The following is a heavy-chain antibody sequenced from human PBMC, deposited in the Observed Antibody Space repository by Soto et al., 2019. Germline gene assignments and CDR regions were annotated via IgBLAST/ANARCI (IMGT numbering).Heavy chain of an antibody. CDR3: ATARRGEMATV. CDR1: GYTFRNYA. Sequence: QVQLVQSGAEVKKPGASVKVSCKASGYTFRNYAVNWVRQAPGQGLEWMGSINTYNGNTNYAQNLQDRVTLTADTPRRTAFMDLRSLRPGETAVFYCATARRGEMATVGAQETVVTVPS. D-gene: IGHD4-4*01. CDR2: INTYNGNT. V-gene: IGHV1-18*01. J-gene: IGHJ4*02.